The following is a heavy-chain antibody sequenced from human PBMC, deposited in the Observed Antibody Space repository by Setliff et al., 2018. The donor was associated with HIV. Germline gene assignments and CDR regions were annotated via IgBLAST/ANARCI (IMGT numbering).Heavy chain of an antibody. Sequence: GGSLRLSCAASGFTFSSYWMSRVRQAPGKGLEWVANIKQDGSNKYYADSVKGRFTISRDNSKNTLYLQMNSRRAEDTAVYYCAKAELSSGRYYFDYWGQGTLVTVSS. CDR1: GFTFSSYW. V-gene: IGHV3-7*02. CDR2: IKQDGSNK. D-gene: IGHD6-19*01. J-gene: IGHJ4*02. CDR3: AKAELSSGRYYFDY.